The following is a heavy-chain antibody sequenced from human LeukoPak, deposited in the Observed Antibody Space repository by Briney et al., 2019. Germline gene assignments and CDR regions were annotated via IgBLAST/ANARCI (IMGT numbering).Heavy chain of an antibody. Sequence: PSETLSLTCTVSGGSISSTTYYWGWIRQPPGKGLEWIGTVYYSGSTYYNPSLKSRVTISVDTSKNQFSLKLSSVTAADTAVYYCARDQDDYGDYWYFDLWGRGTLVTVSS. V-gene: IGHV4-39*02. CDR1: GGSISSTTYY. CDR2: VYYSGST. J-gene: IGHJ2*01. D-gene: IGHD4-17*01. CDR3: ARDQDDYGDYWYFDL.